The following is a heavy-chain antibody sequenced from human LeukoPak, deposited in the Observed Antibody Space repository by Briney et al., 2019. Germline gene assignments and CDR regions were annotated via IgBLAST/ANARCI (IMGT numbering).Heavy chain of an antibody. Sequence: SVKVSCKASGGTFSSHTISWVRQAPGQGLEWMGRIIPILGIANYAQKFQGRVTITADKSTSTAYMELSSLRSEDTAVYYCARGLLSGSLDFDYWGQGTLVTVSS. D-gene: IGHD1-26*01. J-gene: IGHJ4*02. CDR2: IIPILGIA. V-gene: IGHV1-69*02. CDR1: GGTFSSHT. CDR3: ARGLLSGSLDFDY.